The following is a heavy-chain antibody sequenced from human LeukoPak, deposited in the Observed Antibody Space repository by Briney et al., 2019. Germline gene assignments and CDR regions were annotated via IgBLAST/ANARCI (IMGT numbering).Heavy chain of an antibody. CDR2: INHSGST. CDR1: GGSFSGYY. D-gene: IGHD4-17*01. J-gene: IGHJ4*02. Sequence: SETLSLTCAVYGGSFSGYYWSWIRQPPGKGLEWIGEINHSGSTNYNPSLKSRVTISVDTSKNQFSLKLSSVTAADTAVYYCARGDGAYFDYWGQRTLVTVSS. V-gene: IGHV4-34*01. CDR3: ARGDGAYFDY.